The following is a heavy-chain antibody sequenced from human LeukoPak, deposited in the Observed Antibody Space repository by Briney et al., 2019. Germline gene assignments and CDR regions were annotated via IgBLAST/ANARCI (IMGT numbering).Heavy chain of an antibody. CDR2: INHSGST. CDR3: AREGSPKGFDY. Sequence: SETLSLTCAVYGGSFSGYYWSWIRQPPGKGLEWIGEINHSGSTNYNPSLKSRVTISVDTSKNQFPLKLSSVTAADTAVYYCAREGSPKGFDYWGQGTLVTVSS. V-gene: IGHV4-34*01. CDR1: GGSFSGYY. J-gene: IGHJ4*02.